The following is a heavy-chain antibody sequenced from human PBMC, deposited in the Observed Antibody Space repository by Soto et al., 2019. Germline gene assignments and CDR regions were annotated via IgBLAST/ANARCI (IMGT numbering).Heavy chain of an antibody. CDR1: GGSFSGYY. Sequence: PSETLSLTCAVYGGSFSGYYWSWIRQPPGKGLEWIGEINHSGSTNYNPSLKSRVTISVDTSKNQFSLKLSSVTAADTAVYYCARGHNYGQLFYFDYWGQGTLVTVSS. J-gene: IGHJ4*02. D-gene: IGHD4-17*01. V-gene: IGHV4-34*01. CDR3: ARGHNYGQLFYFDY. CDR2: INHSGST.